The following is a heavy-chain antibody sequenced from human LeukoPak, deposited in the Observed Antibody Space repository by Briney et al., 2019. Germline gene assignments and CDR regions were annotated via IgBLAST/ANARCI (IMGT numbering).Heavy chain of an antibody. J-gene: IGHJ6*03. CDR1: GFTFSSYW. CDR3: ARDSHQYYMDV. CDR2: INSDGSST. Sequence: PGGSMRLSCAASGFTFSSYWMHWVRQAPGKGLVRVSRINSDGSSTNYADSVKGRFTISRDNAKNTLYLQMNSLRAEDTAVYYCARDSHQYYMDVWGKGTTVTVSS. V-gene: IGHV3-74*01.